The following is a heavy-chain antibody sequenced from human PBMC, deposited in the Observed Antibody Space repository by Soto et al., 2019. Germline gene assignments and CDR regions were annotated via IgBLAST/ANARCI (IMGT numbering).Heavy chain of an antibody. Sequence: KLQGRVTITRDTSASTAYMELSSLRSEDTAVYYCASDSSGWYGAFDIWGQGTMVTVSS. V-gene: IGHV1-3*01. D-gene: IGHD6-19*01. CDR3: ASDSSGWYGAFDI. J-gene: IGHJ3*02.